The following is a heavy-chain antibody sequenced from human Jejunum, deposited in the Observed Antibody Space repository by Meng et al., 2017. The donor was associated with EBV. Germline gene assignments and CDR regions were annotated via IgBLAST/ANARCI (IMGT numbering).Heavy chain of an antibody. CDR2: IYYSGNT. D-gene: IGHD3-22*01. CDR1: GGSVSTASYY. V-gene: IGHV4-61*01. J-gene: IGHJ4*02. CDR3: ARVVDYYERSGYPDF. Sequence: QWQLQEAGPGLVKPSETLSLTCTVSGGSVSTASYYWSWIRQSPGKGLEWIGYIYYSGNTNYNPSLKSRATITVDTSKNQFSLKLSSVTAADTAVYYCARVVDYYERSGYPDFWGQGTLVTVSS.